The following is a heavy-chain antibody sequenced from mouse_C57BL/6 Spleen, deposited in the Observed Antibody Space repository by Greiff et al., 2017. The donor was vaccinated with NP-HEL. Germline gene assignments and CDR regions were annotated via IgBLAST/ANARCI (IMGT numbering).Heavy chain of an antibody. V-gene: IGHV3-1*01. J-gene: IGHJ1*03. CDR1: GYSITSGYD. D-gene: IGHD2-3*01. CDR3: ARGGDDGRYFDV. Sequence: EVQLQASGPGMVKPSQSLSLTCTVTGYSITSGYDWHWIRHFPGNKLEWMGYISYSGSTNYHPSLKSRISITHDTSKNHFFLKLNSVTTEDTATYYCARGGDDGRYFDVWGTGTTVTVSS. CDR2: ISYSGST.